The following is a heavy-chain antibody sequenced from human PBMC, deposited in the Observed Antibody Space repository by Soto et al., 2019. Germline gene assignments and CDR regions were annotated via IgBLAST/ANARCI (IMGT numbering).Heavy chain of an antibody. V-gene: IGHV1-69*01. CDR1: GGTFSSYS. CDR2: IIPIFGTA. CDR3: ARDGGRHSGGIAY. J-gene: IGHJ4*02. D-gene: IGHD1-26*01. Sequence: QVQLVQSGAEVKKPGSSVKVSCKASGGTFSSYSINWVRQAPGQGLEWIGEIIPIFGTANYAQKFQGRVTITADDSTSTAYMELSSLRSEDTAVYYCARDGGRHSGGIAYWGQGTLVTVSS.